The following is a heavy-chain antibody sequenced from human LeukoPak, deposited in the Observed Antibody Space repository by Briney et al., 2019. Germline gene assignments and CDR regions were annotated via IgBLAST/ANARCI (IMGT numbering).Heavy chain of an antibody. V-gene: IGHV3-30*18. CDR1: GFTFSSYS. CDR3: AKEVGG. J-gene: IGHJ3*01. D-gene: IGHD4-23*01. CDR2: ISYDGSNK. Sequence: PGGSLRLSCAASGFTFSSYSMNWVRQAPGKGLEWVAVISYDGSNKYYADSVKGRFTISRDNSKNTLYLQMNSLRAEDTAVYYCAKEVGGWGQGTMVTVSS.